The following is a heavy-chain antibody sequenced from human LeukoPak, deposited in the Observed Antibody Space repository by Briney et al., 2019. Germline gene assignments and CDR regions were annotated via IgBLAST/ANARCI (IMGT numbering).Heavy chain of an antibody. V-gene: IGHV4-39*07. CDR2: IFYTGKT. CDR1: GGSVYTSDYY. CDR3: ARVFDS. Sequence: SETLSLTCTVAGGSVYTSDYYWGWVRQPPGKGPEWIGDIFYTGKTNYNPSLKSRVSISIDTSKNQFSLKLTSVTAADTAVYYCARVFDSWGQGTLVTVSS. J-gene: IGHJ4*02.